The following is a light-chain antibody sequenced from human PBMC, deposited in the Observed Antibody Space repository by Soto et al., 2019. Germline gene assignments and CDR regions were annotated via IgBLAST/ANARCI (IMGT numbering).Light chain of an antibody. J-gene: IGKJ5*01. Sequence: DIQMTQSPSTLSASVGDRFTITCLSSQSISSWLAWYQQKPGKAPKLLIYAASNFQSGVPSRFSGSGSGTHFTLTISSLQPEDFATYYCQQLHGYPITFGQGTRLEIK. CDR3: QQLHGYPIT. V-gene: IGKV1-5*01. CDR2: AAS. CDR1: QSISSW.